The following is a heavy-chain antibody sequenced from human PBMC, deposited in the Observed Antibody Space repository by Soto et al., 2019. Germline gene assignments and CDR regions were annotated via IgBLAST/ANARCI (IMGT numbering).Heavy chain of an antibody. D-gene: IGHD6-13*01. CDR1: GYTFTSYG. Sequence: ASVKVSCKASGYTFTSYGISWVRQAPGQGLEWMGWISAYNGNTNYAQKLQGRVTMTTATSTSTAYMELRSLRSDDTAVYYCAREMAAGPDDAFDIWGQGTRVTVSS. CDR3: AREMAAGPDDAFDI. J-gene: IGHJ3*02. CDR2: ISAYNGNT. V-gene: IGHV1-18*01.